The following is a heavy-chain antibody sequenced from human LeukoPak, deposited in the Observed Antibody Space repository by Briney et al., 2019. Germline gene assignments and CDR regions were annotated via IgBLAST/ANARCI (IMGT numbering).Heavy chain of an antibody. Sequence: GGSLRLSCAASGFTFSSYAMSWVRQAPGKGLEWVSALSGSGGSTYCADSVKGRFTLSRDNSKNTLYLQMNSLRAEDTAVYYCAKGSTGAAAGTNYFDYWGQGTLVTVSS. CDR3: AKGSTGAAAGTNYFDY. J-gene: IGHJ4*02. CDR1: GFTFSSYA. D-gene: IGHD6-13*01. V-gene: IGHV3-23*01. CDR2: LSGSGGST.